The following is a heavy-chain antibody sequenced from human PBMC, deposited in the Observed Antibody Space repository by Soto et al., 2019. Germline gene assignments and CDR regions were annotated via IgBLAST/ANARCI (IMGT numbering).Heavy chain of an antibody. Sequence: EVQLVESGGGLVQPGGSLKLSCAASGFTFSASAMHWVRQASGRGLEWVGRIRSKANSYATAYAASVEGRFTISRDDSKNTAYLQMNSLKTEDTAVYYCMSPSGDGYNDYYGMDVWGQGTTVTVSS. CDR2: IRSKANSYAT. CDR1: GFTFSASA. J-gene: IGHJ6*02. CDR3: MSPSGDGYNDYYGMDV. D-gene: IGHD5-12*01. V-gene: IGHV3-73*02.